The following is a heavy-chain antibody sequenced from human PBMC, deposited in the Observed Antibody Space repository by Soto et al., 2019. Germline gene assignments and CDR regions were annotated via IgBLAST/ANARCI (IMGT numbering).Heavy chain of an antibody. V-gene: IGHV3-7*01. CDR1: GFFFSNSW. Sequence: GSLRLSCAASGFFFSNSWMDWVRQAPGKGLEWVANINEDGSQTYYVDSVKGRFTVSRDNAENSMYLQMNSLRVEDTAVYYCSRSLNYWGQGVLVTVSS. J-gene: IGHJ4*02. CDR2: INEDGSQT. CDR3: SRSLNY.